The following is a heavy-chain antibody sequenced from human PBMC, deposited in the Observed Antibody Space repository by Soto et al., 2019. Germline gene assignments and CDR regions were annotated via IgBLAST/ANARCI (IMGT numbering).Heavy chain of an antibody. J-gene: IGHJ4*02. CDR1: GVSISSDNW. D-gene: IGHD6-6*01. V-gene: IGHV4-4*02. Sequence: QVQLQESGPGLVKPSGTLSLTCAVSGVSISSDNWWMWVRQSPGKGLEWIGEVYHSGSTNYNPSLKSRVTMSVDKSKNQFSLQLRSVTAADTAVYYCARGLYSSSSGWGQGTLVTVSS. CDR3: ARGLYSSSSG. CDR2: VYHSGST.